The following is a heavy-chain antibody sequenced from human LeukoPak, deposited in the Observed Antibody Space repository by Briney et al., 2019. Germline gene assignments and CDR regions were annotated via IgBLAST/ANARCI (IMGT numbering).Heavy chain of an antibody. D-gene: IGHD2-15*01. V-gene: IGHV3-48*03. Sequence: GGSLRLSCAASGFNFCIYEMNWVRQAPGKGLEWVSYISSSGSTIYYADSVKGRFTISRDNAKNSMYLQMNSLRAEDTAVYYCASSCSGGSCYFDWGQGTLVTVSS. CDR3: ASSCSGGSCYFD. CDR2: ISSSGSTI. J-gene: IGHJ4*02. CDR1: GFNFCIYE.